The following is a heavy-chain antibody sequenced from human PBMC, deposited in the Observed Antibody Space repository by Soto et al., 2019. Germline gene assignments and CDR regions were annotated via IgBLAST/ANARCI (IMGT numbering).Heavy chain of an antibody. CDR2: IIGSGDNT. Sequence: GGSLRLSCAASGFTFSSYAMSWVRQAPGKGLEWVSSIIGSGDNTYHAESGKGRFTISRDNSKNTLYLQMNSLRAEDTAVYYCAKDSGLAADDYWGQGTLVTVSS. CDR1: GFTFSSYA. J-gene: IGHJ4*02. V-gene: IGHV3-23*01. D-gene: IGHD2-15*01. CDR3: AKDSGLAADDY.